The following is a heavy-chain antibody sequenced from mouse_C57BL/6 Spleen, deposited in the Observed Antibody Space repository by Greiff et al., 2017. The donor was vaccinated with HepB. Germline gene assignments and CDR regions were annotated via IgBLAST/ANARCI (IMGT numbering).Heavy chain of an antibody. Sequence: QVQLQQSGAELVRPGASVTLSCKASGYTFTDYEMHWVKQTPVHGLEWIGAIDPETGGTAYNQKFKGKAILTADKSSSTAYMELRSLTSEDSAVYYCTRSDPHYFGVWGTGTTVTVSS. V-gene: IGHV1-15*01. CDR1: GYTFTDYE. CDR2: IDPETGGT. CDR3: TRSDPHYFGV. J-gene: IGHJ1*03.